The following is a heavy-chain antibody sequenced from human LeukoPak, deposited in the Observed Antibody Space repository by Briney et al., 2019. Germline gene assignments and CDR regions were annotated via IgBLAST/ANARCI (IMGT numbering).Heavy chain of an antibody. J-gene: IGHJ3*02. CDR1: GFTFSSYW. CDR2: INSDGSTT. Sequence: PGGSLRLSCAASGFTFSSYWMHWVRQAPGKGLVWVSRINSDGSTTSYADSVKGRFTISRDNAKNTLYLQMNSMRAEDTAVYYCARDYVPSDAFDIWGQGTMVTVSS. V-gene: IGHV3-74*01. CDR3: ARDYVPSDAFDI. D-gene: IGHD3-10*02.